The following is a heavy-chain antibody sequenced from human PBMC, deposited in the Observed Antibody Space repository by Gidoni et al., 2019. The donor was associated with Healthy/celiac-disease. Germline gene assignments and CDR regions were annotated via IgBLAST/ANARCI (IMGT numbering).Heavy chain of an antibody. Sequence: QVQLVQSGAEGKKPGSSVKVACKASGGTFSSYAISWVRQAPGQGLEWMGGIIPIFGTANSAQTFQCRGTITADESTSTAYMELSSLRSEDTAVYYCARKVRESSGSYGRNYYYMDVWGKGTTVTVSS. J-gene: IGHJ6*03. D-gene: IGHD1-26*01. CDR3: ARKVRESSGSYGRNYYYMDV. CDR1: GGTFSSYA. CDR2: IIPIFGTA. V-gene: IGHV1-69*01.